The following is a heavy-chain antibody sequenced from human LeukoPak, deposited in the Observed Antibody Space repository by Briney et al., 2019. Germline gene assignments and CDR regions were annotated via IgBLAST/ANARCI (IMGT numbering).Heavy chain of an antibody. CDR2: IYHSGST. V-gene: IGHV4-38-2*01. D-gene: IGHD1-26*01. CDR3: ARATFGNYYDFDY. J-gene: IGHJ4*02. CDR1: GYSISSGYY. Sequence: PSETLSHTCAVSGYSISSGYYWGWIRQPPGKGLEWIGSIYHSGSTYYNPSLKSRVTISVDTSKNQFSLKLSSVTAADTAVYYCARATFGNYYDFDYWGQGTLVTVSS.